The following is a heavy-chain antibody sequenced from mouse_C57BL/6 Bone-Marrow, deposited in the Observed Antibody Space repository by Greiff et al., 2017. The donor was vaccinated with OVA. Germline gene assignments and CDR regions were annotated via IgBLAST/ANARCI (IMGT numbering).Heavy chain of an antibody. CDR1: GYTFTSYW. D-gene: IGHD1-1*01. CDR2: IDPSASYT. J-gene: IGHJ1*03. V-gene: IGHV1-69*01. Sequence: VQLQQPGAELVMPGASVQLSCKASGYTFTSYWMHWVKQRPGQGLEWIGEIDPSASYTNYNQKFQDKSTLTVDKSSSTAYMQLSSLTSEDSAVYYCARAVLYDYWYFDVCGTGPAVTVSS. CDR3: ARAVLYDYWYFDV.